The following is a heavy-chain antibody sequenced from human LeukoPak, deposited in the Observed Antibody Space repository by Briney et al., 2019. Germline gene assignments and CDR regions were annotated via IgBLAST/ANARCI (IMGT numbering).Heavy chain of an antibody. CDR3: ARGLYYDYVWGSFPFDP. Sequence: ASVKVSCKASGYTFTSYYMHWVRQAPGQGLEWMGIINPSGGSTSYAQKLQGRVTMTRDTSTSTVYMELSSLRSEDTAVYYCARGLYYDYVWGSFPFDPWGQGTLVTVSS. CDR1: GYTFTSYY. J-gene: IGHJ5*02. CDR2: INPSGGST. D-gene: IGHD3-16*01. V-gene: IGHV1-46*01.